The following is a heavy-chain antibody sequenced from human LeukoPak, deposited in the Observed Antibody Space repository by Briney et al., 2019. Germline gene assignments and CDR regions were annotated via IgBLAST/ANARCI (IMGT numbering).Heavy chain of an antibody. CDR1: GFIFSNYY. Sequence: PGGSLRLSCAASGFIFSNYYMNWVRQAPGKGLECVSVIYNGGATYYADSVKGRFTISRDNSKNTLYLQMNSLRAEDKAVYFCAGEYGSWTFDWGQGTLVTVSS. J-gene: IGHJ4*02. CDR2: IYNGGAT. D-gene: IGHD2-15*01. CDR3: AGEYGSWTFD. V-gene: IGHV3-53*01.